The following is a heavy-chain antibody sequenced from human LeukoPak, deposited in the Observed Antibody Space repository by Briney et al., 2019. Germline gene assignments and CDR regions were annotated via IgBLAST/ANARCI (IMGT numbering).Heavy chain of an antibody. V-gene: IGHV1-8*01. Sequence: ASVKVSCKASGYTFTSYDINWVRQATGQGLEWMGWMNPNSGNTGYAQKFQGRVTMTRNTSISTAYMELSSLRSEDTAVYYCARDGLFQLPFYYYYYIDVWGKGTTVTASS. D-gene: IGHD2-2*01. CDR1: GYTFTSYD. CDR2: MNPNSGNT. CDR3: ARDGLFQLPFYYYYYIDV. J-gene: IGHJ6*03.